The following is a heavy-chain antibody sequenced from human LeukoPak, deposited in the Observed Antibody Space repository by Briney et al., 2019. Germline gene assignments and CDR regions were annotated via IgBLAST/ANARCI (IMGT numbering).Heavy chain of an antibody. CDR1: GGSISSYY. CDR3: ARGDIVVVPAAGDAFDI. Sequence: PSETLSLTCTVSGGSISSYYWSWVRQPPGKGVEWVGYIYYSGSTNYNPSLKSRVPISVDPSKNQFSLKLSSVTAADTAVYYCARGDIVVVPAAGDAFDIWGQGTMVTVSS. CDR2: IYYSGST. J-gene: IGHJ3*02. D-gene: IGHD2-2*01. V-gene: IGHV4-59*01.